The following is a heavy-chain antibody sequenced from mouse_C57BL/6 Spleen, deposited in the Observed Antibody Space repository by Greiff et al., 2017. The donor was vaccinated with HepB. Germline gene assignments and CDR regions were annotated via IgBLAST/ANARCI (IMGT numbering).Heavy chain of an antibody. J-gene: IGHJ3*01. D-gene: IGHD1-1*01. CDR2: IYPRSGNT. V-gene: IGHV1-81*01. CDR3: ARDYYGSSYDFAY. Sequence: QVQLQQSGAELARPGASVKLSCKASGYTFTSYGISWVKQRTGQGLEWIGEIYPRSGNTYYNEKFKGKATLTADKSSSTAYMVLRSLTSEDSAVYCCARDYYGSSYDFAYWGQGTLVTVSA. CDR1: GYTFTSYG.